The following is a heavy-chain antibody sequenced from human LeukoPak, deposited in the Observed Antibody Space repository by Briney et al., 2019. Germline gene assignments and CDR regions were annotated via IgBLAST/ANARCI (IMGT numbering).Heavy chain of an antibody. D-gene: IGHD4-17*01. CDR2: IYYSGST. V-gene: IGHV4-59*08. Sequence: SETLSLTCTVSGGSISSYYWSWIRQPPGKGLGWIGYIYYSGSTNYNPSLKSRVTISVDTSKNQFSLKLSSVTAADTAVYYCARGGHGGTVKDYWGQGTLVTVSS. CDR1: GGSISSYY. CDR3: ARGGHGGTVKDY. J-gene: IGHJ4*02.